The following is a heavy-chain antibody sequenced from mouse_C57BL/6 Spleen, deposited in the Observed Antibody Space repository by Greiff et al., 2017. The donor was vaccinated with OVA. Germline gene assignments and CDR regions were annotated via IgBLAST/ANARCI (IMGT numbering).Heavy chain of an antibody. CDR2: IRSKSNNYAT. CDR1: GFSFNTYA. J-gene: IGHJ2*01. V-gene: IGHV10-1*01. D-gene: IGHD2-1*01. Sequence: EVQVVESGGGLVQPKGSLKLSCAASGFSFNTYAMNWVRQAPGKGLEWVARIRSKSNNYATYYADSVKDRFTISRDDSESMLYLQMNNLKTEDTAMYYCVRGGYYGNLVYFDYWGQGTTLTVSS. CDR3: VRGGYYGNLVYFDY.